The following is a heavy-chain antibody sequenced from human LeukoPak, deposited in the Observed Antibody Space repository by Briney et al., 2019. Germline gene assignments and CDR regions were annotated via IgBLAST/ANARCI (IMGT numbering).Heavy chain of an antibody. CDR2: IYPGDSDT. Sequence: GESLKISCKASGYSFTNTFIGWVRQMPGKGLEWMGIIYPGDSDTRYSPSFQGQVTISVDKSVTTAYLRWSSLKASDTAMYYCARPIAAAGTDLGYWGQGTLVTVSS. J-gene: IGHJ4*02. CDR3: ARPIAAAGTDLGY. CDR1: GYSFTNTF. V-gene: IGHV5-51*01. D-gene: IGHD6-13*01.